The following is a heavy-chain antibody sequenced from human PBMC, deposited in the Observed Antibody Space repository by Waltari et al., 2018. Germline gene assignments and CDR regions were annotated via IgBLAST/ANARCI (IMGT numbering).Heavy chain of an antibody. CDR1: GFTLSSYW. D-gene: IGHD3-10*01. Sequence: EVQLVESGGGLVQPGGSLRLSCAASGFTLSSYWMSWVRQAPGRGLEWVANIKQEGSEKYYGDSVKGRFTISRDNAKNSLYLQMNSLRAEDTTVYYCAREEYYRACDIWGQGTMVTVSS. CDR2: IKQEGSEK. V-gene: IGHV3-7*01. CDR3: AREEYYRACDI. J-gene: IGHJ3*02.